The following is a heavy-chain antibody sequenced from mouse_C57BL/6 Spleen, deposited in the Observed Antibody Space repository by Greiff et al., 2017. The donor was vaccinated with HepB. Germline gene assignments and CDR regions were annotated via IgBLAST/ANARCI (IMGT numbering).Heavy chain of an antibody. J-gene: IGHJ2*01. D-gene: IGHD2-1*01. V-gene: IGHV1-4*01. CDR2: INPSSGST. Sequence: VQLQQSGAELARPGASVKMSCKASGYTFTSYTMHWVKQRPGQGLEWIGYINPSSGSTKYNQKFKDKATLTADNSSSTAYMQLSSLTSEDSAVYYCARESPCGNYDYFDYWGQGTTLTVSS. CDR1: GYTFTSYT. CDR3: ARESPCGNYDYFDY.